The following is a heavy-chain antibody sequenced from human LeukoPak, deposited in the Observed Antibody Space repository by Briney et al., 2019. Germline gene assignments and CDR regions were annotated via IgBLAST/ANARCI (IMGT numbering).Heavy chain of an antibody. D-gene: IGHD1-26*01. CDR1: GGSMSSYY. CDR2: IYYSGST. Sequence: PSETLSLTCTVSGGSMSSYYWSWIRQPPGKGLEWIGYIYYSGSTNYNPSLKSRVTISVDTSKNQFSLKLSSVTAAVTAVYYCARDQVGADDAFDIWGQGTMVTVSS. CDR3: ARDQVGADDAFDI. J-gene: IGHJ3*02. V-gene: IGHV4-59*01.